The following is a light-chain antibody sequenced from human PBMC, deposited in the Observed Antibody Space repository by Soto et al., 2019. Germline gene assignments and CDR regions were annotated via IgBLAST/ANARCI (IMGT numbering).Light chain of an antibody. CDR1: SSNIGSNT. Sequence: QSVLTQPPSASGTPGQRLTISCSGSSSNIGSNTVSWYQELPGTAPKLLIYSNDQRPSGVPDRFSGSKSGTSASLAISGLQSDDEADYYCAAWDDSLNAYVFGIGTKVTVL. J-gene: IGLJ1*01. V-gene: IGLV1-44*01. CDR3: AAWDDSLNAYV. CDR2: SND.